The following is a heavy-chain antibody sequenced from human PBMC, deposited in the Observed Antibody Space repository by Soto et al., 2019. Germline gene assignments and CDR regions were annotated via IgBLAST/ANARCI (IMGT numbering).Heavy chain of an antibody. D-gene: IGHD2-21*01. Sequence: QLQLQESGPGLVKPSETLSLTCTVSGGSISSSSYYWGRLRQPPGKGLVWIGSIYYSGSTNYNPSLTSRDTSLEDNSKDHFALKLSAVAAADTAVYCWGSLNTAIRGYYFDYWGQGTLVTVS. CDR1: GGSISSSSYY. CDR2: IYYSGST. J-gene: IGHJ4*02. V-gene: IGHV4-39*02. CDR3: GSLNTAIRGYYFDY.